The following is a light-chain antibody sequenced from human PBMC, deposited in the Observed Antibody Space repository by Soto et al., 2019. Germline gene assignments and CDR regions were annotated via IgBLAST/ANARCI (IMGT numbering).Light chain of an antibody. J-gene: IGKJ1*01. V-gene: IGKV3-15*01. CDR3: QQYSTYTPRT. CDR1: QSVSNN. Sequence: ETVMTQSPATLSLFPGERATLSCRASQSVSNNLAWYQQKSGQSPRLLIYGASTRATGIPARFSGSGSETDFTLTISSLQSEDFATYYCQQYSTYTPRTFGQGTKVEIK. CDR2: GAS.